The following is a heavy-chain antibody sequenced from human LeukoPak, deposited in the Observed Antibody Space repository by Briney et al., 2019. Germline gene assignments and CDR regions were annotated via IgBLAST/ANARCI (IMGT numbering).Heavy chain of an antibody. V-gene: IGHV3-23*01. Sequence: PGGSLRLSCAASGFTFSSYAMSWVRQAPGKGLEWVSTISSGGDDTYYADSVKGRFTISRDNSKNTLYLQINSLRAEDTAIYYCAKTSSWYYFDYWGQGTLVTVSS. J-gene: IGHJ4*02. CDR3: AKTSSWYYFDY. CDR1: GFTFSSYA. D-gene: IGHD6-13*01. CDR2: ISSGGDDT.